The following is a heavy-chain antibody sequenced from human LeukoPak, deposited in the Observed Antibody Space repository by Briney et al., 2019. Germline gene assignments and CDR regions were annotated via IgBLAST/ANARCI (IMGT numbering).Heavy chain of an antibody. D-gene: IGHD5-24*01. CDR2: IYYSGST. CDR3: ARDGYNPIDY. J-gene: IGHJ4*01. CDR1: GGSISGSSYY. Sequence: PSETLSLTCTVSGGSISGSSYYWGWIRQPPGKGLEWIGTIYYSGSTYYNPSLKSRVTISVDTSKSQFSLKVSSVTAADTAVYYCARDGYNPIDYWGHGTLVTVSS. V-gene: IGHV4-39*02.